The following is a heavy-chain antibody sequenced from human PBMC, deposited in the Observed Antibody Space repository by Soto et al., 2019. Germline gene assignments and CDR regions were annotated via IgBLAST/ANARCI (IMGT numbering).Heavy chain of an antibody. D-gene: IGHD5-18*01. CDR1: GGSISSGGYS. J-gene: IGHJ6*02. CDR3: ARASPVVTDV. Sequence: SETLSLTCAVSGGSISSGGYSWSWIRQPPGKGLEWIGYIYYSGSTYYNPSLKSRVTISVDTSKNQFSLKLSSVTAADTAVYYCARASPVVTDVWGQGTTVTVYS. V-gene: IGHV4-30-2*05. CDR2: IYYSGST.